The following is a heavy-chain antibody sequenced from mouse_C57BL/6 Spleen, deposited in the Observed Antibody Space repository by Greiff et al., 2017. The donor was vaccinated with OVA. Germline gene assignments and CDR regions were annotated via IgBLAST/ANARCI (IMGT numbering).Heavy chain of an antibody. CDR3: ARGTGTGFDY. D-gene: IGHD4-1*01. V-gene: IGHV1-59*01. Sequence: QVQLQQPGAELVRPGTSVKLSCKASGYTFTSYCMHWVKQRPGQGLEWIGVIDPSDSYTNYNQKFKGKATLTVDTSSSTAYMQLSSLTSEDSAVYYCARGTGTGFDYWGQGTTLTVSS. J-gene: IGHJ2*01. CDR1: GYTFTSYC. CDR2: IDPSDSYT.